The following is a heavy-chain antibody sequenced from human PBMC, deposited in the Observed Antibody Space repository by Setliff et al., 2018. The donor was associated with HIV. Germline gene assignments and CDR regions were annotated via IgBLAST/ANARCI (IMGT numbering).Heavy chain of an antibody. Sequence: GSGPTLVNPTQTLTLTCTFSGFSLSTSGVGVGWFRQPPGKALEWLELIYWDDDKRYSPSLKTRLTPSKDTSKNQVVLTMTNVGPVDTATYYCARNLIQWHYDFWGQGTLVTVSS. CDR3: ARNLIQWHYDF. V-gene: IGHV2-5*02. D-gene: IGHD5-12*01. J-gene: IGHJ4*02. CDR1: GFSLSTSGVG. CDR2: IYWDDDK.